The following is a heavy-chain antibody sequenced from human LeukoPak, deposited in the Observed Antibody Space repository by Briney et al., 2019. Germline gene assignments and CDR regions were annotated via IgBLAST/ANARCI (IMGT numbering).Heavy chain of an antibody. D-gene: IGHD6-19*01. Sequence: ASVKVSCKVSGYTLSELSIHWVRQAPGKGLEWMGGYDPEDGETFSAQKFQGRVTMTEDTSTDTAHMELSSLRSEDTAVYYCATDPYRGGRLGEFDFWGQGTLVTV. CDR3: ATDPYRGGRLGEFDF. J-gene: IGHJ4*02. CDR1: GYTLSELS. V-gene: IGHV1-24*01. CDR2: YDPEDGET.